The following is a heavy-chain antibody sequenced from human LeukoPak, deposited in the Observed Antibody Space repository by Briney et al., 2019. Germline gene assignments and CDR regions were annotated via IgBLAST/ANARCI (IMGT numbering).Heavy chain of an antibody. CDR2: IYYSGST. CDR3: ARARVELGFYYYYGMDV. CDR1: GGSISSGGYY. Sequence: PSETLSLTCTVSGGSISSGGYYWSWIRQHPGKGLEWIGYIYYSGSTYYNPSLKSRVTISVDTSKNQFSLKLSSVTAADTAVYYCARARVELGFYYYYGMDVWGQGTTVTVSS. J-gene: IGHJ6*02. V-gene: IGHV4-31*03. D-gene: IGHD1-7*01.